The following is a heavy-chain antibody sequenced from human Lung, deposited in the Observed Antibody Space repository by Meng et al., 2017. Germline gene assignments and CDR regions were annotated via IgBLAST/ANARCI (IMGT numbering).Heavy chain of an antibody. J-gene: IGHJ1*01. D-gene: IGHD1-1*01. CDR1: GFTFTDHW. CDR2: INRDGTKP. V-gene: IGHV3-74*01. CDR3: TNDRLNH. Sequence: VESGGRVCSPGGSLRLSCAASGFTFTDHWMHWVRQGPGKGLVWVSRINRDGTKPTYADSVKGRFTISRDNAKNTLYLQMNNLRAEDTAFYYCTNDRLNHWGQGALVTVSS.